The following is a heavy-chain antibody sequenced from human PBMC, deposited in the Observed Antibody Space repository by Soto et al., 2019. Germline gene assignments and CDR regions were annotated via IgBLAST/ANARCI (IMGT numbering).Heavy chain of an antibody. CDR1: GGSISSGGYY. CDR2: IYYSGST. Sequence: QVQLQESGPGLVKPSQTLSLTCTVSGGSISSGGYYWSWIRQHPGKGLEWIGYIYYSGSTYYNPSLKSRVTISVDTSKNQFSLKVSSVTAADTAVYYCARVGIGDYGDYVGREPWGQGTLVTVSS. J-gene: IGHJ5*02. V-gene: IGHV4-31*03. CDR3: ARVGIGDYGDYVGREP. D-gene: IGHD4-17*01.